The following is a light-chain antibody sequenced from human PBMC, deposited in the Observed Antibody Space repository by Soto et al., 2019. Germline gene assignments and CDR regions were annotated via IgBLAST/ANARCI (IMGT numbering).Light chain of an antibody. CDR2: GDS. J-gene: IGLJ3*02. CDR1: SSNIGAGFD. Sequence: QPVLTQPPSVSGAPGQRVTISCTGSSSNIGAGFDVHWYQHLPGTAPKLLIYGDSNRPSGVPDRFSGSKSGTSASLAITGLQAEDEAHYYCQSYDISLSGSWVFGGGTKVTVL. CDR3: QSYDISLSGSWV. V-gene: IGLV1-40*01.